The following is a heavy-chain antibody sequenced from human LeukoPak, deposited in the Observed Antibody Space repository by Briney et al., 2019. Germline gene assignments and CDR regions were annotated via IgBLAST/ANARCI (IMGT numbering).Heavy chain of an antibody. CDR2: INPSAGST. Sequence: ASVKVSCKASGYSFTGYSIHWVRQAPGQGLGWMGIINPSAGSTSHAQKFQGRVTMTRDMSTSTVYMELSSLRSEDTAVYYCARGHGSGYTNWFDPWGQGTLVTVSS. CDR1: GYSFTGYS. J-gene: IGHJ5*02. D-gene: IGHD3-10*01. CDR3: ARGHGSGYTNWFDP. V-gene: IGHV1-46*01.